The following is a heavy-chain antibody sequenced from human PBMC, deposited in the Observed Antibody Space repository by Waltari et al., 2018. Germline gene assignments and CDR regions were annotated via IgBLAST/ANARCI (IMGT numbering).Heavy chain of an antibody. J-gene: IGHJ2*01. CDR2: IYYSGNT. CDR3: ARRTINYWYFDL. V-gene: IGHV4-59*01. CDR1: GGSSSSYY. Sequence: QVQLQESVPGLVKHSETLSLPCTVSGGSSSSYYWSWIRQPPGKGLEWPGYIYYSGNTNYNPSLKSRVTISVDTSKNHFSLKLSSVTAADTAVYYCARRTINYWYFDLWGRGTLVTVSS. D-gene: IGHD2-2*01.